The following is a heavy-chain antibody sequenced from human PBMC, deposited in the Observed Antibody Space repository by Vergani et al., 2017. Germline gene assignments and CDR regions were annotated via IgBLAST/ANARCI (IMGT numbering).Heavy chain of an antibody. CDR3: ARGGSVTRIADGLGSGSGGY. CDR2: INPNSGGT. V-gene: IGHV1-2*02. J-gene: IGHJ4*02. D-gene: IGHD3-22*01. Sequence: QVQLVQSGAEVKKPGASVKVSCKASGYTFTGYYMHWVRQAPGQGLEWMGWINPNSGGTNYAQKFQGRVTMTKDTSISTAYMGLSRLRSDDTAVYYSARGGSVTRIADGLGSGSGGYWGQGTLVTVSS. CDR1: GYTFTGYY.